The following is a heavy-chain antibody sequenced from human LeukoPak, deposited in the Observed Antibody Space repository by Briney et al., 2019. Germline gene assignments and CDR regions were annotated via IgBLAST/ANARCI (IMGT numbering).Heavy chain of an antibody. CDR1: GGSISSYY. V-gene: IGHV4-59*08. CDR2: IYYSGTT. J-gene: IGHJ4*02. Sequence: PSETLSLTCTVSGGSISSYYWSWIRQPPGKGLEYIGHIYYSGTTSYNPSLKSRVTVSVDTSRNQFSLRLSSVTAADTAVYYCARFGSSGGLDNWGQGTLVTVSS. D-gene: IGHD2-15*01. CDR3: ARFGSSGGLDN.